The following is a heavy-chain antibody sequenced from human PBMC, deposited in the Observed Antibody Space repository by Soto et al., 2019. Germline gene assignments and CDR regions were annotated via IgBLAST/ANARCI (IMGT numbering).Heavy chain of an antibody. CDR1: GFTFSSYG. V-gene: IGHV3-30*18. CDR2: ISYDGSNK. Sequence: PGGSLRLSCAASGFTFSSYGMHWVRQAPGKGLEWVAVISYDGSNKYYADSVKGRFTISRDNSKNTLYLQMNSLRAEDTAVYYCAKDQHKGFSCTNGVCYTVFYYGMDVWGQATMVTVSS. D-gene: IGHD2-8*01. CDR3: AKDQHKGFSCTNGVCYTVFYYGMDV. J-gene: IGHJ6*02.